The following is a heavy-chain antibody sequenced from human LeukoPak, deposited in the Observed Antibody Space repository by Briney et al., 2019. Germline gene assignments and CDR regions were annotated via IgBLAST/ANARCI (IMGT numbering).Heavy chain of an antibody. CDR1: GFPFNDYY. CDR3: ARGHSSSSRVFVY. J-gene: IGHJ4*02. Sequence: PGGSLELPLEASGFPFNDYYMSWIPQAPGKGLEGVSYISSSGSTIYYADSVKGRFTISRDNAKNSLYLQMNSLRAEDTAVYYCARGHSSSSRVFVYWGQGTLVTVSS. CDR2: ISSSGSTI. D-gene: IGHD6-6*01. V-gene: IGHV3-11*01.